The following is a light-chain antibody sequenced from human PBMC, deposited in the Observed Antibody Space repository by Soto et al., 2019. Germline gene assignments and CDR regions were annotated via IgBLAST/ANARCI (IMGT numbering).Light chain of an antibody. CDR3: QQLNSYPWT. CDR2: AAS. Sequence: IQLTQSPSSLSASVGDRVTITCRASQGISTYLAWYQQKPGKVPKLLIYAASTLQSGVPSRFSGSGSGTDFTLTISSLQPEDFATYSCQQLNSYPWTFGQGTKVDI. CDR1: QGISTY. J-gene: IGKJ1*01. V-gene: IGKV1-9*01.